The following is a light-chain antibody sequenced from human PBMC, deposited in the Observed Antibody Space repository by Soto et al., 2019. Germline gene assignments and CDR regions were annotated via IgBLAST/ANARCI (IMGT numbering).Light chain of an antibody. CDR2: GES. V-gene: IGKV3-15*01. CDR1: QSISGT. Sequence: TQSPDTLSLPPGERATLSFRAGQSISGTFLSWYQQKTGQAPRLLIYGESTTATGIPARLSGSGSGTELNLTISRLQSEDFAVYNCQKYNKWPRTCGQGTKVDIK. J-gene: IGKJ2*01. CDR3: QKYNKWPRT.